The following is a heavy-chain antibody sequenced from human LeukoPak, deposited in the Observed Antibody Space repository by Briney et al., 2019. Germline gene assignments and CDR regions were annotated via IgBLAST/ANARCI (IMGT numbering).Heavy chain of an antibody. D-gene: IGHD4-17*01. J-gene: IGHJ6*02. CDR1: RFTFLEYA. V-gene: IGHV3-49*04. CDR3: TSGVDYGDRFYFYFGMDV. CDR2: IRSKAHGGTT. Sequence: PGRSLRLSCTASRFTFLEYAMSWVRQAPGEGLEWVGFIRSKAHGGTTEYAASVKGRFTISRDDSKSIAYLQRNSLKTEDTAVYYFTSGVDYGDRFYFYFGMDVWGQGTTVTVSS.